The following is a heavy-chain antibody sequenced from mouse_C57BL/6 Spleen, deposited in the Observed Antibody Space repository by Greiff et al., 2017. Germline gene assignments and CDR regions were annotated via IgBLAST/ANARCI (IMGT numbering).Heavy chain of an antibody. CDR1: GYTFTSYW. J-gene: IGHJ4*01. D-gene: IGHD4-1*01. V-gene: IGHV1-64*01. CDR3: AREAGTRAMDY. CDR2: IHPNSGST. Sequence: QVQLQQPGAELVKPGASVKLSCKASGYTFTSYWMHWVKQRPGQGLEWIGMIHPNSGSTNYNEKFKSKATLTVDKSSSTAYMQLSSLPSEDSAVYYCAREAGTRAMDYWGQGTSVTVSS.